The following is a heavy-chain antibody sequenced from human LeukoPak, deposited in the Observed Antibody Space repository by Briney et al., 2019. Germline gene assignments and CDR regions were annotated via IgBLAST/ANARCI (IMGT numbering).Heavy chain of an antibody. CDR3: AKLGITMIGGV. Sequence: GGSLRLSCAASGFTFSSYEMNWVRQAPGKGLEWVSYISSSGSTIYYADSVKGRFTISRDNAKNSLYLQMNSLRAEDTAVYYCAKLGITMIGGVWGKGPTVTISS. D-gene: IGHD3-10*02. CDR1: GFTFSSYE. CDR2: ISSSGSTI. J-gene: IGHJ6*04. V-gene: IGHV3-48*03.